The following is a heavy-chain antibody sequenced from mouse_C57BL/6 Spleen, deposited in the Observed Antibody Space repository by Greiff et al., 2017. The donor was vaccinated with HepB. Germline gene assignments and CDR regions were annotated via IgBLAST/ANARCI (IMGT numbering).Heavy chain of an antibody. CDR1: GYAFSSYW. D-gene: IGHD1-1*01. CDR3: ARYLPVVAYGYFDV. V-gene: IGHV1-80*01. Sequence: QVQLQQSGAELVKPGASVKISCKASGYAFSSYWMNWVKQRPGKGLEWIGQIYPGDGDTNYNGKFKGKATLTADKSSSTAYMQLSSLTSEDSAVYFCARYLPVVAYGYFDVWGTGTTVTVSS. CDR2: IYPGDGDT. J-gene: IGHJ1*03.